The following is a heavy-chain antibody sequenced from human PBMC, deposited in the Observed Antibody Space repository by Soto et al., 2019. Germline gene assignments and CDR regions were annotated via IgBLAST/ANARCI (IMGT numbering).Heavy chain of an antibody. V-gene: IGHV3-73*01. J-gene: IGHJ5*02. CDR1: GFTFSASA. CDR2: IRSKANSYAT. Sequence: PGGSLRLSCAASGFTFSASAMHWVRQASGTGLEWVGRIRSKANSYATTYAASVRGRFTISRDDSKNTAYPQMNSLKTEDTAVYYCTRHEAYCGGDCHKFDWFAPWGQGTLVTVSS. CDR3: TRHEAYCGGDCHKFDWFAP. D-gene: IGHD2-21*02.